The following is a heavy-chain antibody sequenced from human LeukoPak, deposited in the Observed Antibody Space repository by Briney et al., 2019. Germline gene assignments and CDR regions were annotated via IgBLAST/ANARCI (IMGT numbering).Heavy chain of an antibody. D-gene: IGHD6-13*01. V-gene: IGHV3-74*01. CDR1: GFTFSSYW. J-gene: IGHJ4*02. CDR2: INSDGSST. Sequence: PGGSLRLSCAASGFTFSSYWMHWVRQAPGKGLVWVSRINSDGSSTSYADSVKGRFTISRDNAKNTLYLQMSSLRAEDTAVYYCAKDLRAAAAHFDYWGQGTLVTVSS. CDR3: AKDLRAAAAHFDY.